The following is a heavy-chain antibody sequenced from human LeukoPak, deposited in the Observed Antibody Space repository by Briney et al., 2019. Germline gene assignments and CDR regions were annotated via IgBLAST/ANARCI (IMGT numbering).Heavy chain of an antibody. CDR1: GFTFSSYW. Sequence: GGSLRLSCAASGFTFSSYWMSWVRQAPGKGLEWVANIKQDGSEKNYVDSVKGRFIISRDNAKRLLYLQMNSLRVEDTAVYYYARDPSAGSESWGQGTLVIVSS. D-gene: IGHD6-25*01. CDR2: IKQDGSEK. V-gene: IGHV3-7*01. J-gene: IGHJ4*02. CDR3: ARDPSAGSES.